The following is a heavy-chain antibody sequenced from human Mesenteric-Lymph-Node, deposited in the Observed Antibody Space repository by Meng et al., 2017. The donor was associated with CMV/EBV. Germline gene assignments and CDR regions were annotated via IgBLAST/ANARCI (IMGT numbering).Heavy chain of an antibody. CDR3: AKDMWEYQLPDGS. J-gene: IGHJ5*02. D-gene: IGHD2-2*01. CDR2: VDGGSYTT. CDR1: GFTFSDYA. Sequence: GGSLRLSCAASGFTFSDYAMSWVRQAPGKGLEWVSVVDGGSYTTYYADSVKGRFIISRDNSKDTLFLQMNRLGAEDTALYFCAKDMWEYQLPDGSWGQGTLVTVSS. V-gene: IGHV3-23*01.